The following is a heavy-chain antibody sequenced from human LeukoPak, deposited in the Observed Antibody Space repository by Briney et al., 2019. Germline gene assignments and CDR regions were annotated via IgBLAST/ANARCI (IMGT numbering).Heavy chain of an antibody. CDR1: GGSISSSNW. CDR2: IYHSGST. D-gene: IGHD3-10*01. CDR3: AREGGLLWFGELRNFDY. V-gene: IGHV4-4*02. Sequence: SGTLSLTCAVSGGSISSSNWWSWVRQPPGKGLEWIGEIYHSGSTNYNPSLKSRVTISVDKSKNQFSLKLSSVTAADTAVYYCAREGGLLWFGELRNFDYWGQGTLVTVSS. J-gene: IGHJ4*02.